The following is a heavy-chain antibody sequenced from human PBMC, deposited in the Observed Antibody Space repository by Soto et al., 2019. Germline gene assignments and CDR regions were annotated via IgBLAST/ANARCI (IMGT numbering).Heavy chain of an antibody. CDR3: AADRTYCGGDRYVD. J-gene: IGHJ4*02. CDR2: IVVGSGNT. Sequence: GASVTVSCKASGFTFTSSAVQWVRQARGQRLEWIGWIVVGSGNTNYAQKFQERVTITRDMSTSTAYMELSSLRSEDTAVYYCAADRTYCGGDRYVDWGQGTLVTVSS. CDR1: GFTFTSSA. D-gene: IGHD2-21*02. V-gene: IGHV1-58*01.